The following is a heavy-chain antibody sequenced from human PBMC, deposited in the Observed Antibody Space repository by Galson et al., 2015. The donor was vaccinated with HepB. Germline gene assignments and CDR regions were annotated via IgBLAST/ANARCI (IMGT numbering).Heavy chain of an antibody. Sequence: SLRLSCAASGFTFGDYAMSWFRQAPGKGLEWVGFIRSKAYGGTTEYAASVKGRFTISRDDSKSIAYLQMSSLKASDTAMYYCARSFGSDEVTMVRGGKNWFDPWGQGTLVTVSP. J-gene: IGHJ5*02. D-gene: IGHD3-10*01. CDR3: ARSFGSDEVTMVRGGKNWFDP. CDR1: GFTFGDYA. CDR2: IRSKAYGGTT. V-gene: IGHV3-49*03.